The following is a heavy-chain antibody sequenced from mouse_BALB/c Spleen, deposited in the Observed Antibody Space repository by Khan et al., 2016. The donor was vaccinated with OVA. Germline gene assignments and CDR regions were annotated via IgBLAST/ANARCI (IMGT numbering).Heavy chain of an antibody. V-gene: IGHV1S132*01. CDR1: GYTFTSYW. CDR2: IFPGTGTT. Sequence: QVQLQQSGAELVKPGASVKLSCKTSGYTFTSYWIQWVKQRPGQGLGWIGEIFPGTGTTYYNENFKGKATLTTDTSSTTAYMQLSSLTAEDSAVYFCARGYFGNYEFAYWGQGTLVTVSA. J-gene: IGHJ3*01. CDR3: ARGYFGNYEFAY. D-gene: IGHD2-1*01.